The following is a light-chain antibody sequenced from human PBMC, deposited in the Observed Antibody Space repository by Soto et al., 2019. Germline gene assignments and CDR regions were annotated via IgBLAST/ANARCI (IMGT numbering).Light chain of an antibody. CDR3: SSYTTSSTYV. Sequence: QSVLTQPASVSGSPGQSITISCTGTSSDVGGYDYVSWYQQHPGKAPKFMIYEVTNRPSGVPHRFSGSKSGNTASLTISGLQAEDEADYYCSSYTTSSTYVSGTGTKVTV. J-gene: IGLJ1*01. CDR1: SSDVGGYDY. V-gene: IGLV2-14*01. CDR2: EVT.